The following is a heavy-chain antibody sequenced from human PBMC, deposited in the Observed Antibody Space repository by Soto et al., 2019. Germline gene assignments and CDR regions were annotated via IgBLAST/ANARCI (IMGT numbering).Heavy chain of an antibody. V-gene: IGHV1-18*01. J-gene: IGHJ6*02. D-gene: IGHD3-22*01. CDR2: ISAYNGNT. CDR1: GYTFTSYG. CDR3: ARDNADGFYYDSTYGMDV. Sequence: QVQLVQSGAEVKKPGASVKVSRKASGYTFTSYGISWVRQAPGQGLEWMGWISAYNGNTNYAQKLQGRVTMTTDTSTSTAYMELRSLRSDDTAVYYCARDNADGFYYDSTYGMDVWGQGTTVTVSS.